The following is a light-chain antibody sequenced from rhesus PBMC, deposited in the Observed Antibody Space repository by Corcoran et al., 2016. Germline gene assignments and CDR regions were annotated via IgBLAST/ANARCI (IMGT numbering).Light chain of an antibody. J-gene: IGKJ4*01. CDR1: QSVGSY. CDR3: QQSSNLSPLT. V-gene: IGKV3-24*04. CDR2: GAT. Sequence: ETVVTQSPATLSLSPGERATPSCRASQSVGSYLAWYQQKPGQAPRLLIYGATSRATGIPDRFSGSGSGTDFTLPIRSLEPDNVGVYYYQQSSNLSPLTFCGGTKVEIK.